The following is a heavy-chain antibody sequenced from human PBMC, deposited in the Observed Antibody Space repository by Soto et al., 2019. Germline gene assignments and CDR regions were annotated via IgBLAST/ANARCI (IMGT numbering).Heavy chain of an antibody. V-gene: IGHV3-53*01. CDR1: GFTVSSNY. CDR2: IYSGGST. CDR3: SRDGPAFGWGGWHYYYYGMDV. Sequence: GGSLRLSCAASGFTVSSNYMSWVRQAPGKGLEWVSVIYSGGSTYYADSVKGRFTISRDNSKNTLYLQMNSLRAEYTAVYYCSRDGPAFGWGGWHYYYYGMDVWGQGNTVTVSS. J-gene: IGHJ6*02. D-gene: IGHD6-19*01.